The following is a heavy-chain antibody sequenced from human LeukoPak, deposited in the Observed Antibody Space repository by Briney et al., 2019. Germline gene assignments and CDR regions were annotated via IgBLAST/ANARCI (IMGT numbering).Heavy chain of an antibody. Sequence: SETLSLTCTVSGGSISSSYYYWVWIRQPPGKGLEWIGSIYHSGSTNYNPSLKSRVTISVDTSKNQFSLKLSSVTAADTAVYYCARDPGSLAPRLVFDYWGQGTLVTVSS. D-gene: IGHD6-13*01. CDR1: GGSISSSYYY. J-gene: IGHJ4*02. CDR2: IYHSGST. CDR3: ARDPGSLAPRLVFDY. V-gene: IGHV4-39*07.